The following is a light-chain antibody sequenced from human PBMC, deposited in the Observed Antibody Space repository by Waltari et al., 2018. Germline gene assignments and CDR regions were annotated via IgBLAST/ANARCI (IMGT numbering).Light chain of an antibody. Sequence: QSALTQPRSVSGPPGQSVTISCTGTSSDVGGYNYVSWYQQHPGKAPKLMIYDVTKRPSGVPYRFSGSRSGNTASLTISGLQAEDEADYYCCSYAGNYNLVFGGGTELTVL. CDR1: SSDVGGYNY. CDR3: CSYAGNYNLV. V-gene: IGLV2-11*01. CDR2: DVT. J-gene: IGLJ2*01.